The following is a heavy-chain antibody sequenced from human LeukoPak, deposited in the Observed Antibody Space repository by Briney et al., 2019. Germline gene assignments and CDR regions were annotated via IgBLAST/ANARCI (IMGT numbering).Heavy chain of an antibody. CDR1: GGSISSYY. Sequence: SETLSLTCTVSGGSISSYYRSWIRQPPGKGLEWIGYIYYSGSTNYNPSLKSRVTISVDTSKNQFSLKLSSVTAADTAVYYCARRSALRYLEPWGQGTLVTVSS. J-gene: IGHJ5*02. V-gene: IGHV4-59*08. CDR3: ARRSALRYLEP. CDR2: IYYSGST. D-gene: IGHD3-9*01.